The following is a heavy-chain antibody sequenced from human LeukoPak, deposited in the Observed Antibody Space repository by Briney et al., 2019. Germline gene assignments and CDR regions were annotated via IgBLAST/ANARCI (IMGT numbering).Heavy chain of an antibody. CDR3: ARDKYCSSTSCPYYYYYYMDV. V-gene: IGHV1-69*13. CDR2: IIPIFGTA. D-gene: IGHD2-2*01. Sequence: ASVKVSCKASGGTFSSYAISWVRQAPGQGLEWMGRIIPIFGTANYAQKFQGRVTITADESTSTAYMELSSLRSEDTAVYYCARDKYCSSTSCPYYYYYYMDVWGKGTTVTVSS. J-gene: IGHJ6*03. CDR1: GGTFSSYA.